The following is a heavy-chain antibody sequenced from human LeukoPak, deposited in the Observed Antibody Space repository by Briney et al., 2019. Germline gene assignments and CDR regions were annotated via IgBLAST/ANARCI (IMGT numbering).Heavy chain of an antibody. CDR3: ARGCDDSSGYYQYYFDY. CDR1: GGSFSGYY. J-gene: IGHJ4*02. Sequence: PSETLSLTCAVSGGSFSGYYWSWIRQPPGKGLEWIGEINHSGSTNYNPSLKSRVTISVDTSKNQFSLKLSSVTAADTAVYYCARGCDDSSGYYQYYFDYWGQGTLVSVSS. CDR2: INHSGST. D-gene: IGHD3-22*01. V-gene: IGHV4-34*01.